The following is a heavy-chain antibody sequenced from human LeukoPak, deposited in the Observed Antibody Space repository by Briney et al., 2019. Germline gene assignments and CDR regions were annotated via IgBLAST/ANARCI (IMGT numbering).Heavy chain of an antibody. V-gene: IGHV3-53*01. Sequence: LKHTCPASVVTARGKYMNGVGPAPGKELEWVSVIYSGGSTYYADSVKGRFTISRDNSKNTLYLQMNSLRAEDTAVYYCARGDTYYYGSGPYYFDYWGQGTLVTVSS. CDR3: ARGDTYYYGSGPYYFDY. CDR1: VVTARGKY. J-gene: IGHJ4*02. D-gene: IGHD3-10*01. CDR2: IYSGGST.